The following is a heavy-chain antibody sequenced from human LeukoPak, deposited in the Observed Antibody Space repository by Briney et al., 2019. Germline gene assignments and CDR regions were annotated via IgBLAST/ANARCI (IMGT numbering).Heavy chain of an antibody. V-gene: IGHV4-59*01. CDR3: AKDGSGSYFNWFDP. CDR2: IYNSGST. J-gene: IGHJ5*02. Sequence: SETLSLTCTVSGGSISSYYWSWIRQPPGKGLEWIGYIYNSGSTNYNPSLKGRVTISVDTSKNQFSLKLSSVTAADTAVYYCAKDGSGSYFNWFDPWGQGTLVTVSS. D-gene: IGHD1-26*01. CDR1: GGSISSYY.